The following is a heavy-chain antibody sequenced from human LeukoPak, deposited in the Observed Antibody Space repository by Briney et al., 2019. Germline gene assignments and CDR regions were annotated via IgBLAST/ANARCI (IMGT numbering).Heavy chain of an antibody. CDR2: INPSGGST. CDR3: ARGNLVRGVITLRLDY. V-gene: IGHV1-46*01. D-gene: IGHD3-10*01. Sequence: ASVKVSCKASGYTFTSYYMHWVRQAPGQGLEWMGIINPSGGSTSYAQKSQGRVTMTRDTSTSTVYMELSSLRSEDTAVYYCARGNLVRGVITLRLDYWGQGTLVTVSS. J-gene: IGHJ4*02. CDR1: GYTFTSYY.